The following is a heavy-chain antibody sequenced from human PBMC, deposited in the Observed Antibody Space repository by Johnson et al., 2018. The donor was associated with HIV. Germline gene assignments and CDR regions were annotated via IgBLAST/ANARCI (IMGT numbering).Heavy chain of an antibody. CDR1: GFTVNGNY. CDR2: ISDSGGST. CDR3: ATFGGGSFHAFDI. J-gene: IGHJ3*02. V-gene: IGHV3-23*04. Sequence: VLLVESGGGVVQPGRSLRLSCAVSGFTVNGNYMSWVRQAPGKGLEWVSGISDSGGSTHYAYSVKGRFTISRDNAKNSLYLQMNSLRAQDTAVYYCATFGGGSFHAFDIWGQGTMVTVSS. D-gene: IGHD1-26*01.